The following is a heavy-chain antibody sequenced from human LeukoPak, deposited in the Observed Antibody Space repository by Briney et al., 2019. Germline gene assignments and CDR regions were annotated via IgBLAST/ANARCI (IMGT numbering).Heavy chain of an antibody. V-gene: IGHV1-8*01. D-gene: IGHD6-19*01. CDR3: ARGLAYSSGSSAFDY. J-gene: IGHJ4*02. CDR1: GYTFTSYD. CDR2: MNPNSGNT. Sequence: ASVKVSCKASGYTFTSYDINWVRPATGQGLEWMGWMNPNSGNTGYAQKFQGRVTLTRDTSISTAYMELSSLRSEDTAVYYCARGLAYSSGSSAFDYWGQGTLVTVSS.